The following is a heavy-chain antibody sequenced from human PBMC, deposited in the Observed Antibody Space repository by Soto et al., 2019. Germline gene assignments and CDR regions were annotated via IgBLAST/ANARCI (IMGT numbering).Heavy chain of an antibody. J-gene: IGHJ4*02. CDR3: ATPTPRRLLAPDY. D-gene: IGHD2-21*01. CDR1: GGPISSSNW. Sequence: PSETLSLTCAVSGGPISSSNWWSWVRQPPGKGLESIGEIYHSGSTNYNPSLKSRVTISVDKSKNQFSLKLSSVTAADTAVYYCATPTPRRLLAPDYWGQGTPVTVTS. V-gene: IGHV4-4*02. CDR2: IYHSGST.